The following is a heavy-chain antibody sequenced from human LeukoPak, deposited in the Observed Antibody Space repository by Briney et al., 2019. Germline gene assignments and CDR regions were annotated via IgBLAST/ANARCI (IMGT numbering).Heavy chain of an antibody. CDR3: ASPYGYREYFQH. D-gene: IGHD5-24*01. CDR2: ISYDGSNK. J-gene: IGHJ1*01. CDR1: GFTFSSYA. Sequence: GGSLRLSCAASGFTFSSYAMHWARQAPGKGLEWVAVISYDGSNKYYADSVKGRFTISRDNSKNTLYLQMNSLRAEDTAVYYCASPYGYREYFQHWGQGTLVTVSS. V-gene: IGHV3-30-3*01.